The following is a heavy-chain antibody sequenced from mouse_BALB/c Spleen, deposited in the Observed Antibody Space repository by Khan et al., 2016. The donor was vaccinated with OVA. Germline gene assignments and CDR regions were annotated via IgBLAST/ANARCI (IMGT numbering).Heavy chain of an antibody. CDR3: ARVDCFTY. D-gene: IGHD2-4*01. J-gene: IGHJ3*01. CDR1: GFTFSNYA. V-gene: IGHV5-6-5*01. CDR2: ISSGGST. Sequence: EVELVESGGGLVKSGGSLKLSCATSGFTFSNYAMSWVRQTPEKRLEWVASISSGGSTYFPDSVKGRFTFSRDNARNILYLQMSSLRSEDTAIVYCARVDCFTYWGQVTLVTVSA.